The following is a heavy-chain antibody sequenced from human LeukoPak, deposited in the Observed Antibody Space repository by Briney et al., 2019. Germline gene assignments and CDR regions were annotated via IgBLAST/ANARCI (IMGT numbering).Heavy chain of an antibody. CDR3: ARGLHLAAFDI. Sequence: ETLSLTCTVSGGSISSYYWSWIRQPTGKGLEWIGYVQYNGNTNYNPSLKSRVAISVDTSKNQFSLKLSSVTAADTAVYYCARGLHLAAFDIWGQGTMVSVSS. CDR2: VQYNGNT. CDR1: GGSISSYY. V-gene: IGHV4-59*01. J-gene: IGHJ3*02. D-gene: IGHD2-21*01.